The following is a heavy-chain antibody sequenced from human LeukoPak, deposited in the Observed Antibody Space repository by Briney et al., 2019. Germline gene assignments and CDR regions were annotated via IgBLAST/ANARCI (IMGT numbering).Heavy chain of an antibody. D-gene: IGHD2-15*01. CDR2: VFYNGAT. J-gene: IGHJ6*03. Sequence: SETLSLTCIVSGGSISSSIYYWAWVRQPPGKGLEWIGTVFYNGATQYSPSLRSRVTISIDTSTNQFSLKLTSVTAADTALYYCARGKAGTAATFNYYYMDVWGKGTTVTVSS. V-gene: IGHV4-39*07. CDR1: GGSISSSIYY. CDR3: ARGKAGTAATFNYYYMDV.